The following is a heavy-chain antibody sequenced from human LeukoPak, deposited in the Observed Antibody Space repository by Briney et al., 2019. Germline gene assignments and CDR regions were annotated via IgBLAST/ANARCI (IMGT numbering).Heavy chain of an antibody. CDR2: MNHRGST. CDR1: GGSFSGYY. D-gene: IGHD3-10*01. Sequence: SETLSLTCAVYGGSFSGYYWSWIRQPPGKGLEWIGEMNHRGSTNYNPSLKSRVTISVDTSKNQFSLKLSSVTAADTAVYYCARLYGSGSSPYFDYWGQGTLVTVSS. V-gene: IGHV4-34*01. CDR3: ARLYGSGSSPYFDY. J-gene: IGHJ4*02.